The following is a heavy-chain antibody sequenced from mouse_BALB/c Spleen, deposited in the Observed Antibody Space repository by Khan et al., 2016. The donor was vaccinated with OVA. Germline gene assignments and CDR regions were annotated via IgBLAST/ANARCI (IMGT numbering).Heavy chain of an antibody. V-gene: IGHV1-7*01. J-gene: IGHJ2*01. D-gene: IGHD1-1*01. CDR2: INPSTGYT. CDR3: ARYFYGSCPDY. Sequence: QIQLVQSGAELAKPGASVKMSCKASGYTFTSYWMHWVKQRPGQGLEWIGYINPSTGYTEYNQKFKDKATLTADKSSSTAYMQLSSLTSEDSAVLYCARYFYGSCPDYWGQGTTLTVSS. CDR1: GYTFTSYW.